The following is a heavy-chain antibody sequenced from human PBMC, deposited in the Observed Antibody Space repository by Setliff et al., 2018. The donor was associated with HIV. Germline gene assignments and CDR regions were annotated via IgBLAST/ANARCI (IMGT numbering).Heavy chain of an antibody. CDR1: GFTFSSYA. CDR2: ISGSGGST. V-gene: IGHV3-23*01. Sequence: PGGSLRLSCAASGFTFSSYAMSWVRQAPGKGLEWVSAISGSGGSTYYADSVKGRFTISRENAKNSLYLQMNNVRAGDTAVYYCARDCRVGWVFTYGMDVWGQGTLVTVSS. D-gene: IGHD6-13*01. J-gene: IGHJ6*02. CDR3: ARDCRVGWVFTYGMDV.